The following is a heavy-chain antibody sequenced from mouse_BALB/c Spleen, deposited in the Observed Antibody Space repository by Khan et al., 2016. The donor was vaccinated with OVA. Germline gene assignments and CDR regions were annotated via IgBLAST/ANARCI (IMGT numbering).Heavy chain of an antibody. CDR3: RLDDAMDY. D-gene: IGHD2-13*01. CDR2: INPYNGST. J-gene: IGHJ4*01. Sequence: EVRLQQSGPELVKPGASMRISCKASGYSFTGYSMHWVKQSPGQNLEWIGLINPYNGSTSYNQTFRGKATLTTDKSSSTAYMALLSLTSADSAVYYCRLDDAMDYWGQGTSVTVSA. V-gene: IGHV1-34*02. CDR1: GYSFTGYS.